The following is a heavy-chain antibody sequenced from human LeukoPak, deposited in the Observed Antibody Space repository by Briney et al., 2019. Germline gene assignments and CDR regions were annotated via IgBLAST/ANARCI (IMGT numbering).Heavy chain of an antibody. D-gene: IGHD3-10*01. J-gene: IGHJ4*02. CDR2: MNDDGSGI. Sequence: GGSLRLSCALSGLNIRNYWMHWVRQAPGKGLVWVSRMNDDGSGISYADSVKGRFTISRDHAKNTLYLQMNSLRAEDTAVYYCARDVNSGTFPNWGQGTLVTVSS. V-gene: IGHV3-74*01. CDR3: ARDVNSGTFPN. CDR1: GLNIRNYW.